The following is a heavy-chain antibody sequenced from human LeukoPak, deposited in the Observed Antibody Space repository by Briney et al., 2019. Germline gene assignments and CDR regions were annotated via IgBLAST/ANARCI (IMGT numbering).Heavy chain of an antibody. D-gene: IGHD4-17*01. V-gene: IGHV3-23*01. CDR1: GFTFSSHA. CDR2: ISGSGGST. J-gene: IGHJ4*02. Sequence: GGSLRLSCAASGFTFSSHAMSWVRQAPGKGLEWVSAISGSGGSTYYADSVKGRFTISGDNSKNTLSLQMNILRVEDTAVYYCAKGSYGDYAHWGQGTLVTVSS. CDR3: AKGSYGDYAH.